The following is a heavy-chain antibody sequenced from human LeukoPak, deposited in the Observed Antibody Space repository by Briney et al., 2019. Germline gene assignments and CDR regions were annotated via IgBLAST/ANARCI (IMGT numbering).Heavy chain of an antibody. V-gene: IGHV4-39*01. Sequence: SETLSLTCTVSGGSISSSSYYWGWIRQPPGKGLEWIGRIYYTGSTYYNPSLKSRVTIYVDTSKNQFSLKLNSVTAADTAVYYCARGGGPTMITFGGVIFDYWGQGTLVTVSS. J-gene: IGHJ4*02. CDR3: ARGGGPTMITFGGVIFDY. D-gene: IGHD3-16*01. CDR2: IYYTGST. CDR1: GGSISSSSYY.